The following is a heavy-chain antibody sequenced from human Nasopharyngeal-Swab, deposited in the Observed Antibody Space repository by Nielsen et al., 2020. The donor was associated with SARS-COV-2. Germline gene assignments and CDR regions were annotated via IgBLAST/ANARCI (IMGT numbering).Heavy chain of an antibody. Sequence: RQAPGKALEWLALIYWNDDKRYSPSLKSRLTITKDTSKNQVVLTMTNMDPVDTATYYCAHRGGYCSSTSCYTAFEFVVEYYFDYWGQGTLVTVLL. V-gene: IGHV2-5*01. CDR2: IYWNDDK. CDR3: AHRGGYCSSTSCYTAFEFVVEYYFDY. J-gene: IGHJ4*02. D-gene: IGHD2-2*02.